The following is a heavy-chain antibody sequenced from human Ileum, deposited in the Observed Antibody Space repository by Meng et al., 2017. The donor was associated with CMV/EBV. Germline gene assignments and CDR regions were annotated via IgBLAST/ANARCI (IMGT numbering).Heavy chain of an antibody. CDR2: SHPRPQDN. Sequence: ASVKVSCKTSGFVFKDYFLRWVRQAPGQPLEWIGRSHPRPQDNTYAQKFAGRVFMTKDTSIDTAYMDLTGLTADDTAIYYCARDIIPAGYTGSFLDEWGQGTLVTVSS. CDR1: GFVFKDYF. J-gene: IGHJ1*01. V-gene: IGHV1-2*06. D-gene: IGHD1-26*01. CDR3: ARDIIPAGYTGSFLDE.